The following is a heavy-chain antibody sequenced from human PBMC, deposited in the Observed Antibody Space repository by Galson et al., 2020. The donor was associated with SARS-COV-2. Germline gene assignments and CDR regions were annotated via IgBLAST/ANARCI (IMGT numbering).Heavy chain of an antibody. J-gene: IGHJ6*02. Sequence: SETLSLTCTVSGGSISTSSYYWGWIRQPSGKGLEWIGSVYYSGYTYYNPSLQSRVTISVDTSKNQFSLTLSSVTAADTAVYYCALTGPGYYYGLDVWGQGTTVTVSS. CDR1: GGSISTSSYY. V-gene: IGHV4-39*01. CDR2: VYYSGYT. CDR3: ALTGPGYYYGLDV. D-gene: IGHD3-9*01.